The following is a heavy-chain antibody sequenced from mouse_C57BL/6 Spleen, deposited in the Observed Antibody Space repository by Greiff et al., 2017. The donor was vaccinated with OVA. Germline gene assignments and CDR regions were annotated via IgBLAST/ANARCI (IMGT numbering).Heavy chain of an antibody. Sequence: VQLVESGPELVKPGASVKISCKASGYAFSSSWMNWVKQRPGKGLEWIGRIYPGDGDTNYNGKFKGKATLTADKSSSTAYMQLSSLTSEDSAVYFCARDGAYGTAWFAYWGQGTLVTVSA. V-gene: IGHV1-82*01. CDR1: GYAFSSSW. D-gene: IGHD2-1*01. CDR3: ARDGAYGTAWFAY. CDR2: IYPGDGDT. J-gene: IGHJ3*01.